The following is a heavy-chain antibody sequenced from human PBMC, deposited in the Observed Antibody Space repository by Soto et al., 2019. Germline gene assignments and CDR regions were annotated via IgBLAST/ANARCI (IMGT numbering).Heavy chain of an antibody. D-gene: IGHD3-9*01. Sequence: ASVKVSCKASGYTFTGYYMHWVRQAPGQGLEWMGWINPNSGGTNYAQKFQGWVTMTRDTSISTAYMELSRLRSDDTAVYYCARGSTTGSFDWLLLDFDYWGQGTLVTVSS. CDR1: GYTFTGYY. CDR2: INPNSGGT. J-gene: IGHJ4*02. CDR3: ARGSTTGSFDWLLLDFDY. V-gene: IGHV1-2*04.